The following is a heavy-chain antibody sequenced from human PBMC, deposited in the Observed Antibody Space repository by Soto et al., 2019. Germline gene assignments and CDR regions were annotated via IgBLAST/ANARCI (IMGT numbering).Heavy chain of an antibody. D-gene: IGHD3-10*01. Sequence: VESLKISCNGSGYSFTSYWIGWVRQMPWKGLEWMGIIYPGDSDTRYSPSFQGQVTISADKSISTAYLQWSSLKASDTAMYYCARHRGEYYYGSGSYPSNYYYYGMDVWGQGTTVTVSS. V-gene: IGHV5-51*01. CDR1: GYSFTSYW. J-gene: IGHJ6*02. CDR2: IYPGDSDT. CDR3: ARHRGEYYYGSGSYPSNYYYYGMDV.